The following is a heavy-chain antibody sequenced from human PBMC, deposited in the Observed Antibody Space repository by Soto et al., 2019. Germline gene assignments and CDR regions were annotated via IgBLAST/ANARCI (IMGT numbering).Heavy chain of an antibody. D-gene: IGHD3-3*01. CDR1: NGSITSGGYC. CDR2: LYESGST. Sequence: QLQLQESGSGLVKPSQTLSLTCVVSNGSITSGGYCWGWIRQPPGKGLEWLGYLYESGSTVYNPPLSNRVTRSGDRSTNQFSLKLTSVTAADTAVYYCASFGEVSQPYGMDVWGQGTTFTVSS. CDR3: ASFGEVSQPYGMDV. J-gene: IGHJ6*02. V-gene: IGHV4-30-2*01.